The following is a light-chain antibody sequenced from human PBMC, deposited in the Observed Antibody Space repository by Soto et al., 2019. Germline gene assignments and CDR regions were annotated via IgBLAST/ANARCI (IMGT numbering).Light chain of an antibody. CDR1: SSDVGGYNY. V-gene: IGLV2-14*01. Sequence: QSALTQPASVSGSPGQSITISCTGTSSDVGGYNYVSWYQQHPGKAPNLMISEVSNRPSGVSNRFSGSKSGNTASLTGSGLQAEDEADYYCCSYAGSNTFVFGTGTKVTVL. CDR2: EVS. CDR3: CSYAGSNTFV. J-gene: IGLJ1*01.